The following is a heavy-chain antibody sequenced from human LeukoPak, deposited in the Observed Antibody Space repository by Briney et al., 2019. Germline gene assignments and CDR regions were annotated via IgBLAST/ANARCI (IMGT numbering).Heavy chain of an antibody. D-gene: IGHD3-22*01. CDR3: ARAGVNYDSSGYFPDDAFDI. CDR2: IRSKANSYAT. V-gene: IGHV3-73*01. Sequence: GGSLRLSCAASGFTFSGSAMHWVRQASGKGLEWVGRIRSKANSYATAYAASVKGRFTISRDDSKNTAYLQMNSLKTEDTAVYYCARAGVNYDSSGYFPDDAFDIWGQGTMVTVSS. J-gene: IGHJ3*02. CDR1: GFTFSGSA.